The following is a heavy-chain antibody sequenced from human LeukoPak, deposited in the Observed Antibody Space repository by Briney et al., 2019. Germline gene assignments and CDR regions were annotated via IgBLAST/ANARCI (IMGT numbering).Heavy chain of an antibody. CDR2: IYYGGST. Sequence: SETLSLTCTVSGGSISSSSYYWGWIRQPPGKGLEWIGSIYYGGSTYYNPSLKSRVTISVDTSKNQFSLELTSVTAADTAVYYCARRLAGTEDYWGQGTLVTVSS. CDR3: ARRLAGTEDY. D-gene: IGHD6-13*01. CDR1: GGSISSSSYY. J-gene: IGHJ4*02. V-gene: IGHV4-39*01.